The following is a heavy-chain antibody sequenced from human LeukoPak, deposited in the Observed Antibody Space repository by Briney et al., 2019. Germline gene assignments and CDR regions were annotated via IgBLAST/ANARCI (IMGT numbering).Heavy chain of an antibody. CDR2: MNPNSGNT. CDR1: GYTFSSYD. J-gene: IGHJ1*01. CDR3: ARRVGSGWPVQH. Sequence: ASVKVSCKASGYTFSSYDSNWVRQATGQGLEWMGWMNPNSGNTGYAQKFQGRPNMTRNTSIDTAYMELSSLRSDDTAVYYCARRVGSGWPVQHWGQGTLVTVSS. V-gene: IGHV1-8*01. D-gene: IGHD6-19*01.